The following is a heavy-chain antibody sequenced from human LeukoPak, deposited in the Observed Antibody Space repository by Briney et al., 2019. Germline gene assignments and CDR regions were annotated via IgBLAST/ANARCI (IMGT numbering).Heavy chain of an antibody. V-gene: IGHV3-30*04. D-gene: IGHD3-22*01. CDR3: ARGIYDSSGYYSALKG. CDR2: ISYDGSNK. J-gene: IGHJ4*02. CDR1: GFTFSSYA. Sequence: GGSLRLSCAASGFTFSSYAMHWVRQAPGKGLEWVAVISYDGSNKYYADSVKGRFTISRGNSKNTLYLQMNSLRAEDTAVYYCARGIYDSSGYYSALKGWGQGTLVTVSS.